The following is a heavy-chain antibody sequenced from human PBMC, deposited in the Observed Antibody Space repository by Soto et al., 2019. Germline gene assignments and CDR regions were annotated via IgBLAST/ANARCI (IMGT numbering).Heavy chain of an antibody. CDR1: GGSISSGGYS. J-gene: IGHJ4*02. Sequence: SETLSLTCTVSGGSISSGGYSWSWIRQHPGKGLEWIGYIYYSGSTYYNPSLKSRVTISVDTSKNQCSLKLSSVTAADTAVYYCARGGLSSSWYYFDYWGQGTLVTVSS. CDR2: IYYSGST. V-gene: IGHV4-31*03. CDR3: ARGGLSSSWYYFDY. D-gene: IGHD6-13*01.